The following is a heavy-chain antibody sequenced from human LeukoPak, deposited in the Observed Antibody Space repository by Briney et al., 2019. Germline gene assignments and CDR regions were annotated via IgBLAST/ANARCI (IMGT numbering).Heavy chain of an antibody. CDR3: ARDYYDSSGSYDC. CDR2: INPNSGGT. D-gene: IGHD3-22*01. Sequence: ASVKVSCKASGYTFAVYYIHWVRQAPGQGLEWLGWINPNSGGTNYAQKFQGRITMTRDTSITTVYMEVSMLTSDDTAVYYCARDYYDSSGSYDCWGQGTLVTVSP. CDR1: GYTFAVYY. J-gene: IGHJ4*02. V-gene: IGHV1-2*02.